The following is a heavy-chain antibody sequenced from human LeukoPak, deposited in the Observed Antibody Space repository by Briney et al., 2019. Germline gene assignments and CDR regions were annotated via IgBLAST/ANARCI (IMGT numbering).Heavy chain of an antibody. CDR1: GGTFSSYA. CDR3: APLGYCTGGTCYG. Sequence: ASVKVSCKASGGTFSSYAVSWVRQAPGQGLEWMGGIIPIFGKAKYAQKFQGRVTITADESATAVYMQLSSLRPEDTAVYYCAPLGYCTGGTCYGWGQGTLVTVSS. J-gene: IGHJ4*02. CDR2: IIPIFGKA. V-gene: IGHV1-69*01. D-gene: IGHD2-8*02.